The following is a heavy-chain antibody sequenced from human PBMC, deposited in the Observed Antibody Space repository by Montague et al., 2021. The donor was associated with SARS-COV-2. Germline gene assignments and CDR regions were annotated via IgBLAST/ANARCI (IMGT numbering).Heavy chain of an antibody. D-gene: IGHD6-19*01. V-gene: IGHV4-39*01. CDR3: ARHSGGSEVAGLDY. Sequence: SETLSLTCSVSGNSLSNSRYFWGWTRQPPRKGLEWIGSFYFGGKFLYNSSLESRVTISVDTSKNQFSLQLSSVTASDTAVYYCARHSGGSEVAGLDYWGQGILVTVSS. J-gene: IGHJ4*02. CDR1: GNSLSNSRYF. CDR2: FYFGGKF.